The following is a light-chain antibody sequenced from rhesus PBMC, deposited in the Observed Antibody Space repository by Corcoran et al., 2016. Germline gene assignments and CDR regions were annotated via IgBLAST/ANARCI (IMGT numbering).Light chain of an antibody. CDR2: DAS. J-gene: IGKJ4*01. CDR3: QHYSNWLT. CDR1: KSVSSS. V-gene: IGKV3-35*01. Sequence: EIVLTQSPATLSLSPGERATLSCRASKSVSSSLAWYQQKPGQAPRLLIYDASSRAHGIPDSFSGSGSGTDFTLTISSLEPEDVGVYYCQHYSNWLTFGGGTKVELK.